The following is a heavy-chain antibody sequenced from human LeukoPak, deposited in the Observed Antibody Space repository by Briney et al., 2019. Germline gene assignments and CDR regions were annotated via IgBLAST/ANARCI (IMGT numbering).Heavy chain of an antibody. CDR1: GFTFSSYA. Sequence: GGSLRLSCSASGFTFSSYAMHWVRQAPGKGLEWVAVISYDGSNKYYADSVKGRFTISRDNSKNTLYLQMNSLRAEDTAVYYCARELRGYCSGGSCYDNWFDPWGQGTLVTVSS. J-gene: IGHJ5*02. CDR3: ARELRGYCSGGSCYDNWFDP. D-gene: IGHD2-15*01. CDR2: ISYDGSNK. V-gene: IGHV3-30*04.